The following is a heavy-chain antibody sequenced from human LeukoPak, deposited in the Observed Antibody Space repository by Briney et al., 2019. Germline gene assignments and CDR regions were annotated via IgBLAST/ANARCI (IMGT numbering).Heavy chain of an antibody. CDR2: ISSGSGTI. V-gene: IGHV3-48*02. Sequence: GSLSLSCAASGFPFSSYSMNWVRQAPGKGLEWLSYISSGSGTIYYADSVKGRFTISRDNAKSSLYLQMNSLRDEDTAVYYCARQTSYDSSGYPIDYRGQGTLVTVSS. CDR3: ARQTSYDSSGYPIDY. CDR1: GFPFSSYS. J-gene: IGHJ4*02. D-gene: IGHD3-22*01.